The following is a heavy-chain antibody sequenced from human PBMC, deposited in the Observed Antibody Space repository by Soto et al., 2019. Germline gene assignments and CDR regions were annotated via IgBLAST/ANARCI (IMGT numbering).Heavy chain of an antibody. D-gene: IGHD3-22*01. CDR3: ARDGTLYDSRAYYYLY. V-gene: IGHV1-69*13. CDR2: ITPMFGTP. Sequence: SVKVSCKASGGTFSSNTITWVRQAPGQGLEWMGGITPMFGTPNYAQKFRGRVTITADESTSTAYMELCSLRSEDTAMYFCARDGTLYDSRAYYYLYWGQGTLVTVSS. J-gene: IGHJ4*02. CDR1: GGTFSSNT.